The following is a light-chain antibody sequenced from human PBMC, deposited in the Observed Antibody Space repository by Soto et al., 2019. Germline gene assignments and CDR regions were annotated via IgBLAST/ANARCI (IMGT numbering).Light chain of an antibody. Sequence: DIQMTQSPSSVSASVGDSVTITCRASRVISSWLAWYQQKPGKAPNLLIYAASNLQSGVPSRFSASGSGTDFTLTINNLQPEDFATYYCQQYHKFWTFGQGTKVDI. CDR1: RVISSW. CDR2: AAS. CDR3: QQYHKFWT. J-gene: IGKJ1*01. V-gene: IGKV1-12*01.